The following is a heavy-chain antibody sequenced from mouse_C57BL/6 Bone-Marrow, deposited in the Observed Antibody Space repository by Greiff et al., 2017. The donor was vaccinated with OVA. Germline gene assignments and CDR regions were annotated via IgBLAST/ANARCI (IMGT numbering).Heavy chain of an antibody. CDR2: IDPEPGGT. CDR1: GYTFTDYE. Sequence: QVQLKESGAELVRPGASVTLSCKASGYTFTDYEMHWVKPTPVHGLEWIGAIDPEPGGTAYNQKFKGKAILTADKSSSTAYMELRSLTSEDSAVYYCTRSYSNYGDLYYWGQGTTLTVSS. D-gene: IGHD2-5*01. J-gene: IGHJ2*01. CDR3: TRSYSNYGDLYY. V-gene: IGHV1-15*01.